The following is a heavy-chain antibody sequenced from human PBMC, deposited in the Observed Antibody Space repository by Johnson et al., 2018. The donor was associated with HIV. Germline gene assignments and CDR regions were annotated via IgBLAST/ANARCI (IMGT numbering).Heavy chain of an antibody. V-gene: IGHV3-30-3*01. D-gene: IGHD3-16*01. CDR3: ARGALGDWVDAFDI. CDR2: LSYDGSNK. CDR1: AFTFSSYA. Sequence: QVQLVESGGGMVQPGGSLRLSCAASAFTFSSYAMHWVRQAPGKGLEWVALLSYDGSNKYYADSVKGRFTISRDNSKNTLYLQMNSLRAEDTAVFYCARGALGDWVDAFDIWGQGTMVTVSS. J-gene: IGHJ3*02.